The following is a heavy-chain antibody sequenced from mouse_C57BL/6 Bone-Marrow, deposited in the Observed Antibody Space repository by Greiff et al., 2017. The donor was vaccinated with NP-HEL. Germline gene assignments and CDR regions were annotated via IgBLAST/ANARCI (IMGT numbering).Heavy chain of an antibody. CDR2: IHPNSGGT. CDR3: ASPWFDY. CDR1: GYTFTSYW. Sequence: QVQLQQSGAELVKPGSSVKLSCKASGYTFTSYWMHWVKQRPGQGLEWIGMIHPNSGGTNYNEKFKSKATLTVDKSSSTAYMQLSSLTSEDSAVYYCASPWFDYWGQGTLVTVSA. V-gene: IGHV1-64*01. J-gene: IGHJ3*01.